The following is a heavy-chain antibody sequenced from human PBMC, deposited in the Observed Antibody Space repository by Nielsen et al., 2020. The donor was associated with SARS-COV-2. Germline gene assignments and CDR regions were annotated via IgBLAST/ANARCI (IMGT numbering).Heavy chain of an antibody. V-gene: IGHV3-23*01. Sequence: GGSLRLSCAASGFPFMRYAMSWVRQAPGKGLEWVSSIGAIDGSTNYADSVKGRFTISRDNAKNSLFLQMNSLRVEDTAVYFCARPLVSGSASAGIDYWGQGTLVTVTS. CDR3: ARPLVSGSASAGIDY. J-gene: IGHJ4*02. D-gene: IGHD1-14*01. CDR1: GFPFMRYA. CDR2: IGAIDGST.